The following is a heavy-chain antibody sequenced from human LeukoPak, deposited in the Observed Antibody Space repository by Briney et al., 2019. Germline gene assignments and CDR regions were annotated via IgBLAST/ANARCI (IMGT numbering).Heavy chain of an antibody. CDR3: ATVVDTAMVPYYYYGMDV. J-gene: IGHJ6*02. CDR1: GYTFTSYA. Sequence: ASVKVSCKASGYTFTSYAMNWVRQAPGQGLEWMGWINTNTGNPTYAQGFTGRFVFSLDTAVSTAYLQISSLKAEDTAVYYCATVVDTAMVPYYYYGMDVWGQGTTVTVSS. D-gene: IGHD5-18*01. V-gene: IGHV7-4-1*02. CDR2: INTNTGNP.